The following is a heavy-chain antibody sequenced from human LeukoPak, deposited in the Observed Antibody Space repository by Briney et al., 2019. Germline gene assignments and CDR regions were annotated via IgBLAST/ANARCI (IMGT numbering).Heavy chain of an antibody. J-gene: IGHJ1*01. CDR2: INSGGGST. Sequence: ASVKVSCKASGYLFVSYYIHWVRQAPGQGLEWMGFINSGGGSTTYAQKFQGRISMTRDTSTDTVYIELSSLGSEDTAVYYCARGGTYYDTSGNIQYWGQGTLVTVPS. D-gene: IGHD3-22*01. CDR1: GYLFVSYY. CDR3: ARGGTYYDTSGNIQY. V-gene: IGHV1-46*01.